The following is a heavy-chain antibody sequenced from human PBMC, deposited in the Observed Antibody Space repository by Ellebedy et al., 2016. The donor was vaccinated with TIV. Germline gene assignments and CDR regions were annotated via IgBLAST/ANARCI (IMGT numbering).Heavy chain of an antibody. V-gene: IGHV4-34*01. CDR1: GGSFSGYY. Sequence: SETLSLXCAVYGGSFSGYYWTWIRQPPGKGLEWIGEINHSGSTNYSPSLKSRVTLSVDTSKNQFSLKLRSLTAADTAIYYCARGTEALQPLKHFDSWGLGSLVIVSS. J-gene: IGHJ4*02. CDR3: ARGTEALQPLKHFDS. CDR2: INHSGST.